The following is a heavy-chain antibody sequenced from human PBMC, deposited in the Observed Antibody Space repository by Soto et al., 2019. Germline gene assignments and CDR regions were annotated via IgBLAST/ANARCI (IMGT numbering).Heavy chain of an antibody. CDR1: VGSVSIASHY. CDR3: ARDQYDFRSGCYYYAMEV. V-gene: IGHV4-61*01. Sequence: SDRLSVTCTLSVGSVSIASHYWSWIRQTPGKGLEWIGYIYYTGSTNYNPSLKGRVTMSVDTSRDQVSLRLRSVTRADTAVYYCARDQYDFRSGCYYYAMEVWGQGTKVTGSS. J-gene: IGHJ6*01. D-gene: IGHD3-3*01. CDR2: IYYTGST.